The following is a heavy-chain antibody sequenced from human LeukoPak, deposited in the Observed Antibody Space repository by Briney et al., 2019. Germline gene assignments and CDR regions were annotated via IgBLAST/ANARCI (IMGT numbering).Heavy chain of an antibody. CDR2: IYHSGSP. CDR3: AREILSSVGYFDY. D-gene: IGHD2-15*01. V-gene: IGHV4-30-2*01. CDR1: GGSFSSGDYS. J-gene: IGHJ4*02. Sequence: SETLSLTCAVSGGSFSSGDYSWSWIRQPPGRGLEWIGYIYHSGSPYYNPSLKSRVTISIDRSKNQLSLKLNSVTAADTAVYYCAREILSSVGYFDYWGQGILVTVSS.